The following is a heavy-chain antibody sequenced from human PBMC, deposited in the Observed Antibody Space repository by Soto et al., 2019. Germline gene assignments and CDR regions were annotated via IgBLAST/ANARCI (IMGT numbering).Heavy chain of an antibody. CDR2: ISAYNGNT. CDR3: ARDIAVAGRHLYFDL. J-gene: IGHJ2*01. Sequence: QVQLVQSGAEVKKPGASVKVSCKASGYTFTSYGISWVRQAPGQGLEWMGWISAYNGNTNYAQKLQGRVTMTTDTSTSTAYMELRRLRSDATGVYYFARDIAVAGRHLYFDLWGRGTLVTVSS. D-gene: IGHD6-19*01. CDR1: GYTFTSYG. V-gene: IGHV1-18*01.